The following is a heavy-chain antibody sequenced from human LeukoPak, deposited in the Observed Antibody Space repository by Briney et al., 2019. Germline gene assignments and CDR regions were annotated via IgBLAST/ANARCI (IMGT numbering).Heavy chain of an antibody. CDR2: ISYSGST. D-gene: IGHD6-19*01. J-gene: IGHJ4*02. Sequence: SETLSLTCTVSDGSISSGGYYWNWIRQHPGKGLELIGYISYSGSTYYNSSLKSRVTISVDTSKNQFSLNLSSVTAADTAVYYCAALIAVSGTVDYWGQGTLVTVSS. CDR1: DGSISSGGYY. V-gene: IGHV4-31*03. CDR3: AALIAVSGTVDY.